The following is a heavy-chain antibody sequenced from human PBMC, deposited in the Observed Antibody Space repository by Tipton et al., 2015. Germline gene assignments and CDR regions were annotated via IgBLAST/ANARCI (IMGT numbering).Heavy chain of an antibody. J-gene: IGHJ3*02. CDR2: IYYSGST. CDR3: ARQSGESSGWPSAFDI. V-gene: IGHV4-39*01. D-gene: IGHD6-19*01. Sequence: TLSLTCTVSGGSISSSSYYWDWIRQPPGKGLEWIGNIYYSGSTYYNPSFKSRVAISLDTSKNQFSLKLSSVTAADTAVYYCARQSGESSGWPSAFDIWGQGTMVTVSS. CDR1: GGSISSSSYY.